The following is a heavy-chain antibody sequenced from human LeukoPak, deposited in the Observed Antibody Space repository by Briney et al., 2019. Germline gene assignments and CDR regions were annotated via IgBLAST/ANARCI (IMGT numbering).Heavy chain of an antibody. D-gene: IGHD2-2*01. Sequence: GGSLRLSCAASGFTFSSYAMHWVRQAPGKGLEWVAVISYDGSNKYYADSVKGRFTISRDNSKTTLYLQMNSLRAEDTAVYYCARSDCSSTSCYEDGYYYYYGMDVWGQGTTVTVSS. V-gene: IGHV3-30-3*01. CDR1: GFTFSSYA. J-gene: IGHJ6*02. CDR2: ISYDGSNK. CDR3: ARSDCSSTSCYEDGYYYYYGMDV.